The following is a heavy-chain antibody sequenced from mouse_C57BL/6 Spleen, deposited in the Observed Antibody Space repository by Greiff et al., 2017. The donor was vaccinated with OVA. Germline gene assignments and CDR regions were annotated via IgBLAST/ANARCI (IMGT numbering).Heavy chain of an antibody. CDR3: AGLRNGMDY. Sequence: VQLQQSGPELVKPGASVKISCKASGYAFSSSWMNWVKQRPGKGLEWIGRSYPGDGDTNYNGKFKGKATLTADKSSSTAYMQLSSLTSEDSAVYFCAGLRNGMDYWGQGTSVTVSS. D-gene: IGHD2-12*01. J-gene: IGHJ4*01. V-gene: IGHV1-82*01. CDR2: SYPGDGDT. CDR1: GYAFSSSW.